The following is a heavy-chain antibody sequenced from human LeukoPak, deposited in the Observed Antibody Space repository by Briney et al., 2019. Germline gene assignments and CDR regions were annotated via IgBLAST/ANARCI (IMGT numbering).Heavy chain of an antibody. J-gene: IGHJ6*03. V-gene: IGHV3-53*01. CDR1: GFTVSSNY. CDR3: ARVLRVGSSSPVFPKYYYYYYMDV. D-gene: IGHD6-6*01. Sequence: GGSLRLSCAASGFTVSSNYISWVRQAPGKGLEWVSVIYSGGSTYYADSVKGRFTISRDNSKNTLYLQMNSLRAEDTAVYYCARVLRVGSSSPVFPKYYYYYYMDVWGKGTTVTVSS. CDR2: IYSGGST.